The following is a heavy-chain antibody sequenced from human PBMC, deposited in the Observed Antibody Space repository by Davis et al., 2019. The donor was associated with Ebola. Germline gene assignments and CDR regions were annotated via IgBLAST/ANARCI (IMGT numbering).Heavy chain of an antibody. CDR2: IYYSGST. Sequence: MPSETLSLTCTVSGGSISSYYWSWIRQPPGKGLEWIGYIYYSGSTNYNPSLKSRVTISVDTSKNQFSLKLSSVTAADTAVYYCGRVDEQLLKGVDYWGQGILVTVSS. CDR1: GGSISSYY. CDR3: GRVDEQLLKGVDY. J-gene: IGHJ4*02. D-gene: IGHD6-6*01. V-gene: IGHV4-59*08.